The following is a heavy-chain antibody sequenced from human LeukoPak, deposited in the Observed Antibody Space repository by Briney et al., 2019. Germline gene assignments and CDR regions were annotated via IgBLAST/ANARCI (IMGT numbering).Heavy chain of an antibody. CDR1: GYSFTSYW. Sequence: GESLKISCKGSGYSFTSYWIGWVRQMPGKGLEWMGIIYPGDSDTKYSPSFQGQVTISADKSISTAYLQWSSLKASDTAMYYCARQSYYDTSGHYPFDYWGQEPWSPSPQ. CDR2: IYPGDSDT. J-gene: IGHJ4*01. CDR3: ARQSYYDTSGHYPFDY. V-gene: IGHV5-51*01. D-gene: IGHD3-22*01.